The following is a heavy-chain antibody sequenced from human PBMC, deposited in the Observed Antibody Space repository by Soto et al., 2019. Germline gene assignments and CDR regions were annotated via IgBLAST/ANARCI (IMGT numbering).Heavy chain of an antibody. V-gene: IGHV3-30*18. Sequence: QVPLVESGGGVVQPGRSLRLSCAASGFTFSSYGMHWVRQAPGKGLEWVAVISYDGSNKYYADSVKGRFTISRDNSKNTLYLQMNSLRAEDTTVYYCAKAEYSGSYFDYWGQGTLVTVSS. J-gene: IGHJ4*02. CDR1: GFTFSSYG. CDR3: AKAEYSGSYFDY. CDR2: ISYDGSNK. D-gene: IGHD1-26*01.